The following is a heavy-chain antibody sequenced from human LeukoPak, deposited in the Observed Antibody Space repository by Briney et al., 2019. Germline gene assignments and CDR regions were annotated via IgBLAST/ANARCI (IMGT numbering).Heavy chain of an antibody. CDR1: GYTFTSYY. V-gene: IGHV1-2*06. D-gene: IGHD3-10*01. J-gene: IGHJ5*02. Sequence: ASVKVSCKTSGYTFTSYYMHWVRQAPGQGLEWMGRINPNSGGTNYAQKFQGRVTMTRDTSTSTAYMELSRLRSDDTAVYYCARDLGRVTMLNAPWFDPWGQGTLVTVSS. CDR3: ARDLGRVTMLNAPWFDP. CDR2: INPNSGGT.